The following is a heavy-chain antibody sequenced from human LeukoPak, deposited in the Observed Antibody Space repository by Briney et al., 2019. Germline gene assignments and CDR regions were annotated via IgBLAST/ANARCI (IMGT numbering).Heavy chain of an antibody. CDR3: ANVDTARDAFDI. Sequence: SETLSLTCTVSGGSISSYYWSWIRQPPGKGLEWIGYIYYSGSTNYNPSLKSRVTISVDTSKNQFSLKLSSVTAADTAVYSCANVDTARDAFDIWGQGTMVTVSS. J-gene: IGHJ3*02. CDR2: IYYSGST. CDR1: GGSISSYY. D-gene: IGHD5-18*01. V-gene: IGHV4-59*01.